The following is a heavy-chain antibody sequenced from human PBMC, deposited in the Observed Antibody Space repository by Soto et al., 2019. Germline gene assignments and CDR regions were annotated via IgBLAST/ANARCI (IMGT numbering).Heavy chain of an antibody. J-gene: IGHJ1*01. V-gene: IGHV3-30*19. CDR3: ARWGTTGGLDV. D-gene: IGHD3-16*01. CDR1: GFTFRGYV. CDR2: TSYDGTDK. Sequence: QVQLVESGGGVVQPGTSLRVSCVGSGFTFRGYVIHWVRQAPGKGLEWVALTSYDGTDKYYGDSVRGRFTISRDNSRNTVDLQMDSLRLEDTARYYCARWGTTGGLDVWGQGTLVSVSS.